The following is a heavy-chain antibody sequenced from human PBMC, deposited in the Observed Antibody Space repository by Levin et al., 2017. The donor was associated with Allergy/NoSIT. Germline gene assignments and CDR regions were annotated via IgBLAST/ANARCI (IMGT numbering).Heavy chain of an antibody. Sequence: GESLKISCAASGFTFSNAWMNWVRQGPGKGLEWLGRIRSMTGGGTAEYAAPVRGRFTISRDDSKNTLFLQMNSLTTEDTAIYYCITDPSDDSFDYWGQGTLVTVSS. CDR3: ITDPSDDSFDY. J-gene: IGHJ4*02. CDR2: IRSMTGGGTA. D-gene: IGHD2-21*02. V-gene: IGHV3-15*01. CDR1: GFTFSNAW.